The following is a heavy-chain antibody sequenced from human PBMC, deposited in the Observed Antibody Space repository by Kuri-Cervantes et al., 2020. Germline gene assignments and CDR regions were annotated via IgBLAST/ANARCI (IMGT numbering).Heavy chain of an antibody. CDR1: GFTFSSYS. D-gene: IGHD3-22*01. J-gene: IGHJ3*02. CDR3: AGPPLRDSSGSFGYAFDI. V-gene: IGHV3-21*01. Sequence: GSFLKISCAASGFTFSSYSMNWVRQAPGKGLEWVSAISGSGGSTYSADSVKGRFTISRDNAKNSLYLQMNRLRAEDTAVYYCAGPPLRDSSGSFGYAFDIWGQGTMVTVSS. CDR2: ISGSGGST.